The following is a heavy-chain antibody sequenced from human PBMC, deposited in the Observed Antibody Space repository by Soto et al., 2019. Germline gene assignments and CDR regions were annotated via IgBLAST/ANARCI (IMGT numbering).Heavy chain of an antibody. J-gene: IGHJ4*02. V-gene: IGHV3-23*01. CDR3: AKAPGKDTAMANFGY. Sequence: GGSLILSCAASGFTFSSYAMAWVRQAPGKGLEWVSAISSSGGSTYYADSVKGRFTISRDNSKNTLYLQMNSLRAEDTALYYCAKAPGKDTAMANFGYWGQGTLVTGSS. CDR2: ISSSGGST. CDR1: GFTFSSYA. D-gene: IGHD5-18*01.